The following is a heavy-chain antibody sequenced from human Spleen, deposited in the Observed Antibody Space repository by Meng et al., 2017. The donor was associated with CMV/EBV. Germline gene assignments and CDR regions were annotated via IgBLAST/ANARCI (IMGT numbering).Heavy chain of an antibody. J-gene: IGHJ4*02. V-gene: IGHV1-69*05. CDR1: GGTFSSNSA. CDR2: IIPIFGTA. D-gene: IGHD6-6*01. Sequence: KSSGGTFSSNSAFRWVRQAPGQGLEWMGGIIPIFGTANYAQKFQGRVTITTDESTSTAYMELSSLRSEDTAVYYCAREGSSSGRDFDYWGQGTLVTVSS. CDR3: AREGSSSGRDFDY.